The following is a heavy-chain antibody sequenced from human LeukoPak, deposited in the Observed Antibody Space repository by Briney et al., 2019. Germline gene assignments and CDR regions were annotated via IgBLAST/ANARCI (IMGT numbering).Heavy chain of an antibody. V-gene: IGHV3-23*01. J-gene: IGHJ4*02. D-gene: IGHD2-21*02. CDR2: ISGSGGST. Sequence: PGGSLRLSCAASGFTFSSYAMSWVRQAPGKGLEWVSAISGSGGSTYYADSVKGRFTISRDNSKNTLYLQMNSLRAEDTAVYYCAKVSRVVTAIGYFDYWGQGTLVTVSS. CDR3: AKVSRVVTAIGYFDY. CDR1: GFTFSSYA.